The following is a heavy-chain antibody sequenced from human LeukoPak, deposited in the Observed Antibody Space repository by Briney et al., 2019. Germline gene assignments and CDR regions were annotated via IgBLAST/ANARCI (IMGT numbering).Heavy chain of an antibody. CDR2: INLADTEP. CDR1: GFTFNTYW. V-gene: IGHV3-7*01. Sequence: PGGSLRLSCAASGFTFNTYWMSWVRQAPGKGLGWVANINLADTEPNYVDSVKGRFTISRDNAKDSLYLQMNDLRAEDTAIYYCARDESIDYESYGYLDYWGQGTLVTVSS. CDR3: ARDESIDYESYGYLDY. J-gene: IGHJ4*02. D-gene: IGHD3-22*01.